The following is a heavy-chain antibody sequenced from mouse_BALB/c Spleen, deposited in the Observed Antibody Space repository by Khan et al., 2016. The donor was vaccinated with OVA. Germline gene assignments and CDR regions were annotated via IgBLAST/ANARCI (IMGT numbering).Heavy chain of an antibody. CDR1: GFSLTSYG. D-gene: IGHD1-1*01. V-gene: IGHV2-3*01. CDR2: IWGDGST. Sequence: VQLQQSGPGLVAPSQSLSITCAVSGFSLTSYGVSWVRQPPGKGLEWLGVIWGDGSTNYHSALISRLIISKDNSQSQVFLKLNSLQTEDTATYYCAKFTPDYYSLDYWGQGTSVTVSS. CDR3: AKFTPDYYSLDY. J-gene: IGHJ4*01.